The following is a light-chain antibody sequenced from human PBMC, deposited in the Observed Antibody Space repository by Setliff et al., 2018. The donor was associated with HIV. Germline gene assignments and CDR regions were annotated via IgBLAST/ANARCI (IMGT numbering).Light chain of an antibody. Sequence: SVLAQPASVSGSAGQSITISCTGTSTDVGTYSLVSWYQQHPAKAPKLIIYEVTKRPSGVSNRFSGSTSGNTAYLTISGLQAEDEADYYCCSYAGSSTYVFGSGPRSPS. CDR1: STDVGTYSL. J-gene: IGLJ1*01. CDR3: CSYAGSSTYV. CDR2: EVT. V-gene: IGLV2-23*02.